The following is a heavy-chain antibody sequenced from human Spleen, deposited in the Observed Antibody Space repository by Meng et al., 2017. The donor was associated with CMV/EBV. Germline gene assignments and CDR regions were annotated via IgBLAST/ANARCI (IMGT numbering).Heavy chain of an antibody. CDR1: GGSISSYY. J-gene: IGHJ6*02. D-gene: IGHD1-26*01. Sequence: GSLRLSCTVSGGSISSYYWSWIRQPPGKGLEWIGYIYYSGSTNYNPSLKSRVTISVDTSKNQSSLKLSSVTAADTAVYYCARVWELPPYYYYGMDVWGQGTTVTVSS. V-gene: IGHV4-59*01. CDR3: ARVWELPPYYYYGMDV. CDR2: IYYSGST.